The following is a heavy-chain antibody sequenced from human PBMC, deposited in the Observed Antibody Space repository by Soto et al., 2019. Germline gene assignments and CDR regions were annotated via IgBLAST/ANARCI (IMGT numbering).Heavy chain of an antibody. CDR2: IPNTENKK. CDR1: GFTFSSYG. D-gene: IGHD6-13*01. CDR3: ARTAGGRVRGALDI. V-gene: IGHV3-30-3*01. Sequence: QVQLEESGGGVVQPGTSLRLSCVASGFTFSSYGMHWVRQAPGKGLEWVAVIPNTENKKYYADSVKGRFTISRDNSQNMLFLHMDSLMSEDTAVYYCARTAGGRVRGALDIWGQGTMVTVS. J-gene: IGHJ3*02.